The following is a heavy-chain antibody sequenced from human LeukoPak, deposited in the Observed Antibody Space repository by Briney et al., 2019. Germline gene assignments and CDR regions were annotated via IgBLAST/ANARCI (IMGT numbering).Heavy chain of an antibody. CDR3: VDTNHLTY. V-gene: IGHV3-7*03. D-gene: IGHD3-22*01. Sequence: GGSLRLSCAASGLSISSKCMNWVRQDPGQGLEWVANIKYDGSAEYYEASVKGRVTVSGDNAKNSLSLQMNYVTAGDTAIYYCVDTNHLTYGGRETLVTVSS. CDR2: IKYDGSAE. CDR1: GLSISSKC. J-gene: IGHJ4*02.